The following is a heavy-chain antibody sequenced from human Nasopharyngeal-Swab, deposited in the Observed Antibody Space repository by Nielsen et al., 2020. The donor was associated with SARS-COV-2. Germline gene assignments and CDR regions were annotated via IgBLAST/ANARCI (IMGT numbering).Heavy chain of an antibody. V-gene: IGHV4-34*01. CDR1: GGSFSGYY. CDR3: ARGLRFLDWLFDY. Sequence: SDTLSLTFAVYGGSFSGYYCSWIRQPPGKGLEWIGEINHSGSTNYNPSLKRRVTISVDTSKNQFSLKLSSVTAADTAVYYCARGLRFLDWLFDYWGQGTLVTVSS. D-gene: IGHD3-3*01. CDR2: INHSGST. J-gene: IGHJ4*02.